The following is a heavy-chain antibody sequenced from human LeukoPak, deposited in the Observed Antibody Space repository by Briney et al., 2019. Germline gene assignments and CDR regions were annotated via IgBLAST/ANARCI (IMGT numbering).Heavy chain of an antibody. CDR3: ARGSSGTEGFDP. V-gene: IGHV1-69*01. CDR1: GGTFSSYA. J-gene: IGHJ5*02. CDR2: IIPIFGTA. Sequence: SVKVSCKASGGTFSSYAISWVRQAPGQGLEWMGGIIPIFGTANYAQKFQGRVTITADESTSTAYMELRNLKYDDTAVYYCARGSSGTEGFDPWGQGTLVTVSS. D-gene: IGHD3-22*01.